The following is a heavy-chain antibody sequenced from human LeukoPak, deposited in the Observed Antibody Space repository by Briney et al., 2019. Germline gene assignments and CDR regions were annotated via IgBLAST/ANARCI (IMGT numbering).Heavy chain of an antibody. Sequence: GGSLRLSCAASGFTFSSYAMSWVRQAPGKGLEWVSAISGSGGSTYYADSVKGRFTISRDNSKNTLYLQMNSLRAEDTAVYYCAKDLDLNYYDSIGPNYGDYWGQGTLVTVSS. V-gene: IGHV3-23*01. J-gene: IGHJ4*02. CDR2: ISGSGGST. D-gene: IGHD3-22*01. CDR3: AKDLDLNYYDSIGPNYGDY. CDR1: GFTFSSYA.